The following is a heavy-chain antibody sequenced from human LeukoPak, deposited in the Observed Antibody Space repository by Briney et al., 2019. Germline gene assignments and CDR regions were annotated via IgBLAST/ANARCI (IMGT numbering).Heavy chain of an antibody. V-gene: IGHV3-30*04. CDR1: GFTFSSYA. CDR3: AKLPRIASDI. Sequence: GGSLRLSCAASGFTFSSYAIHWVRQAPGKGLEWVAVISFDGTDAFYADSVKGRFTISRDNSKNTLYLQMNSLRAEDTAVYYCAKLPRIASDIWGQGTMVTVSS. J-gene: IGHJ3*02. CDR2: ISFDGTDA.